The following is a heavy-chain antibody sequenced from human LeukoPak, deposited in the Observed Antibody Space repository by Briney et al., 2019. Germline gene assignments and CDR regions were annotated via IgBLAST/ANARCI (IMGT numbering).Heavy chain of an antibody. CDR3: ARSGWPMGGFDP. D-gene: IGHD3-10*01. V-gene: IGHV4-39*01. CDR2: VYYAGST. Sequence: SETQSLTCTVSGDSISSDTYHWGWIRQPPGKGLQWIGSVYYAGSTYYNPSLKSRVRISVDTSKDQFYLKLFPVTAADTAMYYCARSGWPMGGFDPWGQGILVPVSS. J-gene: IGHJ5*02. CDR1: GDSISSDTYH.